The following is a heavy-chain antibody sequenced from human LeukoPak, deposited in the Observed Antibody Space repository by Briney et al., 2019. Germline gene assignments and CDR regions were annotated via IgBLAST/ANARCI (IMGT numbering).Heavy chain of an antibody. CDR3: AKDLTITMIVVVITALDY. CDR2: ISYDGSNK. V-gene: IGHV3-30*18. J-gene: IGHJ4*02. Sequence: GRSLRLSCAASGFTFSSYGMHWVRQAPGKGLEWVAVISYDGSNKYYADSVKGRFIISRDNSKNTLYLQMNSLRAEDTAVYYCAKDLTITMIVVVITALDYWGQGTLVTVSS. CDR1: GFTFSSYG. D-gene: IGHD3-22*01.